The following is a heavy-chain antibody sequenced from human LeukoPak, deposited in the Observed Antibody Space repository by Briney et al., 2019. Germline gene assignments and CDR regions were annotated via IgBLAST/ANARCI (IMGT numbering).Heavy chain of an antibody. CDR3: ARALSSGWYLLDV. V-gene: IGHV3-23*01. CDR2: ISGSGGST. Sequence: GGSLRLSCAASGFTFSSYAMSWVRQAPGQGLEWVSAISGSGGSTYYADSVKGRFTISRDNAKNSLYLQMNSLRAEDTAVYYCARALSSGWYLLDVWGQGTTVTVSS. J-gene: IGHJ6*02. D-gene: IGHD6-19*01. CDR1: GFTFSSYA.